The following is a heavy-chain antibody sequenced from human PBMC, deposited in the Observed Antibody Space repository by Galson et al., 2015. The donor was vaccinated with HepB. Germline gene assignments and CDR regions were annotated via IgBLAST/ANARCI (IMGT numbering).Heavy chain of an antibody. V-gene: IGHV4-31*03. J-gene: IGHJ4*02. D-gene: IGHD2-2*01. CDR2: IYYSGST. CDR1: GGSISSGGYY. Sequence: TLSLTCTVPGGSISSGGYYWSWIRQHPGKGLEWIGYIYYSGSTYYNPSLKSRVTISVDTSKNQFSLKLSSVTAADTAVYYCARWATEVVPAAKVMDYFDYWGQGTLVTVSS. CDR3: ARWATEVVPAAKVMDYFDY.